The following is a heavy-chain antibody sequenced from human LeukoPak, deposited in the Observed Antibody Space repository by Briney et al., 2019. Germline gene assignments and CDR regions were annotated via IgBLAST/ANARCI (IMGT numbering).Heavy chain of an antibody. D-gene: IGHD6-6*01. CDR2: INPSGGST. J-gene: IGHJ4*02. V-gene: IGHV1-46*01. CDR1: GGTFSSYA. Sequence: ASVKVSCKASGGTFSSYAISWVRQAPGQGLEWMGIINPSGGSTSYAQKFQGRVTMTRDTSTSTVYMELSSLRSEDTAVYYCARVTVYSSSFDYWGQGTLVTVSS. CDR3: ARVTVYSSSFDY.